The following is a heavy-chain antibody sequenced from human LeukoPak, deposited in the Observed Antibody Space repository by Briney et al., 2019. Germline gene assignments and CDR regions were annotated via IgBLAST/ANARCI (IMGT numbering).Heavy chain of an antibody. CDR1: GGTFSSYA. CDR3: AREGSGYSGYDSPYYYYMDV. CDR2: IIPIFGTA. D-gene: IGHD5-12*01. Sequence: ASVKVSCKASGGTFSSYAISWVRQAPGQGLEWMGGIIPIFGTANYAQKFQGRVTITADKSTSTAYMELSSLRSEDTAVYYCAREGSGYSGYDSPYYYYMDVWGKGTTVTVSS. J-gene: IGHJ6*03. V-gene: IGHV1-69*06.